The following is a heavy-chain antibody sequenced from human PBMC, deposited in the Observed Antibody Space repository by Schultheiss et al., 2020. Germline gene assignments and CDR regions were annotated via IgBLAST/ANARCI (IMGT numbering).Heavy chain of an antibody. CDR1: GFTVSSNY. V-gene: IGHV3-53*01. J-gene: IGHJ4*02. CDR2: IYNNGNI. Sequence: GGSLRLSCAASGFTVSSNYMSWVRQAPGKGLEWVSVIYNNGNINYADSVKGRFIISRDDSNNTLHLEMNSLRAEDTAMYYCAREPSGNNRYFDDWGQGTLVKVSS. D-gene: IGHD2-15*01. CDR3: AREPSGNNRYFDD.